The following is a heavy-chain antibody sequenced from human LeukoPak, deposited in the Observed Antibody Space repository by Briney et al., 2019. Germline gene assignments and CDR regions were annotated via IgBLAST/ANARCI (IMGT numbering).Heavy chain of an antibody. CDR1: GFSFSSYA. D-gene: IGHD6-13*01. J-gene: IGHJ6*02. Sequence: PGGSLRLSCAASGFSFSSYAMHWVRQAPGKGLEWVAVISYGGSNKYYADSVKGRFTISRDNSKNTLYLQMNSLRAEDTAVYYCARDLVAADWYGMDVWGQGATVTVSS. CDR2: ISYGGSNK. CDR3: ARDLVAADWYGMDV. V-gene: IGHV3-30-3*01.